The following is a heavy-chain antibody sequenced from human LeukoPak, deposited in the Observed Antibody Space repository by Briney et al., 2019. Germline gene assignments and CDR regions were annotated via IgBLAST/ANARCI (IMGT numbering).Heavy chain of an antibody. D-gene: IGHD3-10*01. CDR2: ISGSGAYT. Sequence: GGSLRLSCAASQFTFSSYSMSWVRQAPGKGLEWVSGISGSGAYTRYADSVKGRFTISRDNSKNTLYLQMNSLRAEDTAVYYCAKAGGGYYGSGGNSYYYYMDVWGKGTTVTISS. CDR3: AKAGGGYYGSGGNSYYYYMDV. CDR1: QFTFSSYS. J-gene: IGHJ6*03. V-gene: IGHV3-23*01.